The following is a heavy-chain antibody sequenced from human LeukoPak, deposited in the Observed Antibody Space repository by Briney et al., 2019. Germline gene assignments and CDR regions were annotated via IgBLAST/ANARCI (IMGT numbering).Heavy chain of an antibody. J-gene: IGHJ4*02. CDR1: GYSISSGYF. CDR3: ASTVVPARTVFDY. V-gene: IGHV4-38-2*02. Sequence: PSETLSLTWTVSGYSISSGYFWGWIRQPLGKGLEWIGSIYHGGSTYYNPSLKSRVTISVDTSKKQFSLKLSSVTAADTAVYYCASTVVPARTVFDYWGQGTLVTVSS. D-gene: IGHD3-22*01. CDR2: IYHGGST.